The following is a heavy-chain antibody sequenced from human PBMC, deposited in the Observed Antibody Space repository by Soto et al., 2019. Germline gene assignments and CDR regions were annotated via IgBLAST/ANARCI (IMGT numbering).Heavy chain of an antibody. D-gene: IGHD1-1*01. CDR3: ARQTTFSNSWYDF. J-gene: IGHJ5*01. Sequence: PSETLSLTCTVSGGSISSFYWSWVRQPAGKGLEWIGRIYSSGGTNYNPSLKSRVTMSVDTSKNQFSLKLTSVTAADTAVYYCARQTTFSNSWYDFWGQGTLVTVSS. CDR2: IYSSGGT. V-gene: IGHV4-4*07. CDR1: GGSISSFY.